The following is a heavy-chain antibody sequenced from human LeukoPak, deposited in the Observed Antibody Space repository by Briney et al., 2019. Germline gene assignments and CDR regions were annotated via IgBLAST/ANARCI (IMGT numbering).Heavy chain of an antibody. CDR3: ARLSRYYYYYMDV. Sequence: SSETLSLTCSVSGDFINSSRHCWGWIRQPPGKGLEWIVSNCYSGSTYYNPSRKSRFTISVDTTKNPFSLKLGSVSAADTAGYYCARLSRYYYYYMDVWGKGTTVTVSS. J-gene: IGHJ6*03. CDR1: GDFINSSRHC. CDR2: NCYSGST. V-gene: IGHV4-39*01.